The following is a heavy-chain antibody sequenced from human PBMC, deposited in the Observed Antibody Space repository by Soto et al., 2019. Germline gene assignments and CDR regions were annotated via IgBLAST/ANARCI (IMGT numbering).Heavy chain of an antibody. CDR2: INAGNGNT. CDR3: ARVGARGWYPGGWFDP. J-gene: IGHJ5*02. CDR1: GYTFTSYA. V-gene: IGHV1-3*01. Sequence: QVQLVQSGAEVKKPGASVKVSCKASGYTFTSYAMHWVRQAPGQRLEWMVWINAGNGNTKYSQKFQGRVTITRDTSASTAYMELSSLRSEDTAVYYCARVGARGWYPGGWFDPWGQGTLVTLSS. D-gene: IGHD6-19*01.